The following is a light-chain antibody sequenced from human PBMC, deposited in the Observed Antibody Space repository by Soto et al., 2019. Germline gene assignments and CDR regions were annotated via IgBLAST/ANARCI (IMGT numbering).Light chain of an antibody. CDR2: DVT. CDR1: SSDVGAYNH. CDR3: SSYTSSSTYV. Sequence: QSALTQPASVSGSPGQSITISCTGTSSDVGAYNHVSWYQQHPGKAPKVIIYDVTTRPSGVSNNFSGSKSGNTASLTISGFQAEDEADYYCSSYTSSSTYVFGTGTKLTVL. V-gene: IGLV2-14*03. J-gene: IGLJ1*01.